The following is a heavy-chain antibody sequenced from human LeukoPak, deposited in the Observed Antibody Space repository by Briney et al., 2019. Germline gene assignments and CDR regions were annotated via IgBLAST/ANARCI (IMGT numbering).Heavy chain of an antibody. CDR2: IYHSGST. Sequence: PSETLSLTCAVSGGSISSGGYSWSWIRQPPGKGLEWIGYIYHSGSTYYNPSLKSRVTISVDRSKNQFSLKLSSVTAADTAVYYCARVSQWLAPIDYWGQGTLVTVSS. CDR3: ARVSQWLAPIDY. J-gene: IGHJ4*02. D-gene: IGHD6-19*01. CDR1: GGSISSGGYS. V-gene: IGHV4-30-2*01.